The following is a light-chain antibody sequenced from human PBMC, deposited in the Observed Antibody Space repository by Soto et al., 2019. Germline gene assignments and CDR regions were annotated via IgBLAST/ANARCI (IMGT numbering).Light chain of an antibody. CDR1: SSDVGGYER. Sequence: QSALTQPRAVSGSPGQSVTISCTGTSSDVGGYERVSWYQQHPDKAPQLMIYDVNKWPSGVPDRFSGSKSGNTASLTISGLQAEDEADYYCCSYAGSFIWVFGGGTKVTVL. CDR3: CSYAGSFIWV. V-gene: IGLV2-11*01. J-gene: IGLJ3*02. CDR2: DVN.